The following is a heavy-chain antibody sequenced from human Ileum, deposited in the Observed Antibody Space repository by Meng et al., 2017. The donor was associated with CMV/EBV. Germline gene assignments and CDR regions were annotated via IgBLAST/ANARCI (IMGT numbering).Heavy chain of an antibody. J-gene: IGHJ6*02. CDR1: GFTFDAYA. CDR2: ISWNSGSI. D-gene: IGHD3-3*01. V-gene: IGHV3-9*01. CDR3: AKVSQFGVVIHNYGMDV. Sequence: GGSLRLSCAASGFTFDAYAMHWVRQAPGKGLEWVSGISWNSGSIGYADSVKGRFTISRDNAKNSLYLQMNSLRAEDTALYYCAKVSQFGVVIHNYGMDVWGQGTTVTVSS.